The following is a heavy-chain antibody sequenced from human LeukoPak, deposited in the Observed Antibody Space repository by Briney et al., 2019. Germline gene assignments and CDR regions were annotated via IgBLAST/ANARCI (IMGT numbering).Heavy chain of an antibody. CDR2: INPSGGST. J-gene: IGHJ4*02. CDR3: ARSHYSRGWEYFDY. Sequence: ASVKVSCKASGYTFTGYYMHWVRQAPGEGLEWMGIINPSGGSTIYAQKFQGRVTMTWDMSTSTVYMELSSLRSEDTAVYYCARSHYSRGWEYFDYWGQGTLVTVSS. D-gene: IGHD6-19*01. CDR1: GYTFTGYY. V-gene: IGHV1-46*01.